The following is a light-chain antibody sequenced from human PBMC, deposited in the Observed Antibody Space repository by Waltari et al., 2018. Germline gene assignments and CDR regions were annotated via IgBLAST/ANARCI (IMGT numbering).Light chain of an antibody. CDR3: QQYDGIVVT. CDR1: QTVSTIA. V-gene: IGKV3-20*01. J-gene: IGKJ4*01. CDR2: STY. Sequence: EIVLTQSPGTLSLSPGDRATLSCRASQTVSTIALSWYQQKPGQAPRVLIYSTYNRATAIPDRFRGSGSGTDFTLTINRLAPEDFAMYYCQQYDGIVVTFGGGTKVEI.